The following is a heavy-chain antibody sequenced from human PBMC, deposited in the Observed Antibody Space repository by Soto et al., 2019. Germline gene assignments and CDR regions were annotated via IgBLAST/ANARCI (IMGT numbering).Heavy chain of an antibody. CDR1: GYSFTDYH. CDR2: INPKSGGT. D-gene: IGHD2-8*01. CDR3: ARGHSTDCSNGVCSFFYNHEMDV. Sequence: ASVKVSCKASGYSFTDYHIHWVRQAPGQGLEWLGRINPKSGGTSTAQKFQGWVTMTRDRSISTVYMELTRLRSDDTAVYFCARGHSTDCSNGVCSFFYNHEMDVWGQGTTVTVYS. V-gene: IGHV1-2*04. J-gene: IGHJ6*02.